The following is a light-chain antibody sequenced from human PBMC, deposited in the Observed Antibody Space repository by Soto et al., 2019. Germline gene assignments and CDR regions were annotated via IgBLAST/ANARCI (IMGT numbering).Light chain of an antibody. CDR2: EVS. CDR1: SSDVGGYKY. V-gene: IGLV2-14*01. CDR3: SSYTSSSTYV. J-gene: IGLJ1*01. Sequence: QSALTQPASVSGSHGQSITISCTGTSSDVGGYKYVSWYQQHPGKAPKLMIFEVSNRPSGVSNRFSGSKSGNTASLTISGLQAEDEGDYYCSSYTSSSTYVFGTGTKVTVL.